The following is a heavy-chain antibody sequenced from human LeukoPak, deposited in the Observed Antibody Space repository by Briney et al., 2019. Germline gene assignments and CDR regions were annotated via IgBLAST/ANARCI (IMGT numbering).Heavy chain of an antibody. CDR2: IIPIFGTA. D-gene: IGHD2-8*02. CDR3: ARTPGGYRSDIDY. V-gene: IGHV1-69*06. CDR1: GGTFSNYA. Sequence: GASVKVSCKASGGTFSNYAISWVRQAPGQGLEWMGGIIPIFGTANYAQKFRGRVTITADKSTRTAYMELSSLGSEDTAVYYCARTPGGYRSDIDYWGQGTLVTVSS. J-gene: IGHJ4*02.